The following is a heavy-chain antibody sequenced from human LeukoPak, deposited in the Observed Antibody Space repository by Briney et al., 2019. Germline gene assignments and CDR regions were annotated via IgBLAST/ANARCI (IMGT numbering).Heavy chain of an antibody. CDR3: ASPFDY. CDR1: GFTFNTYS. Sequence: PGGSLRLSCTASGFTFNTYSMNWVREAPGKGLEWVSYISSDSETIYYADSVKGRFTISRDNAKNSLYLQMDSLRAEDTAVYYCASPFDYWGQGTLVTVSS. V-gene: IGHV3-48*01. CDR2: ISSDSETI. J-gene: IGHJ4*02.